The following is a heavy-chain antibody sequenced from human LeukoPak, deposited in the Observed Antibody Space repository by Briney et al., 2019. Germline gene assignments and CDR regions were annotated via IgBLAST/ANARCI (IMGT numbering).Heavy chain of an antibody. CDR1: GGSFSGYY. Sequence: PSETLSLTCAVYGGSFSGYYWSWIRQPPGKGLEWIGEINHSGSTNYNPSLKGRVTISVDTSKNQFSLKLSSVTAADTAVYYCANGAYYYGSGSAYGMDVWGQGTTVTVSS. J-gene: IGHJ6*02. CDR2: INHSGST. CDR3: ANGAYYYGSGSAYGMDV. D-gene: IGHD3-10*01. V-gene: IGHV4-34*01.